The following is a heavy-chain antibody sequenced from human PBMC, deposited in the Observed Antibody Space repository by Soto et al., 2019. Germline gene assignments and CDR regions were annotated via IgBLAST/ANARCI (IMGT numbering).Heavy chain of an antibody. D-gene: IGHD3-3*01. V-gene: IGHV1-8*01. Sequence: ASVKVSCKASGYTFTSYDINWVRQATGQGLEWMGWMNPNSGNTGYAQKFQGRVTMTRNTSISTAYMELSSLRSEDTAVYYCARGPDTRYDFWSGYYSDYYYYYYMDVWGKGTTVTVSS. CDR3: ARGPDTRYDFWSGYYSDYYYYYYMDV. CDR2: MNPNSGNT. CDR1: GYTFTSYD. J-gene: IGHJ6*03.